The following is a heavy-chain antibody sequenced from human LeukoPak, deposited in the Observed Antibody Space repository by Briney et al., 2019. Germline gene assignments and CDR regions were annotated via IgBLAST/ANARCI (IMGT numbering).Heavy chain of an antibody. CDR1: GGSISSGGYY. Sequence: SQTLSLTCTVSGGSISSGGYYWSWIRQHPGKGLEWIGCIYYSGSTYYNPSLKSRVTISVDTSKNQFSLKLGSVTAADTAVYYCARQTYYYDSSGYYQSWGYFDYWGQGTLVTVSS. D-gene: IGHD3-22*01. CDR3: ARQTYYYDSSGYYQSWGYFDY. V-gene: IGHV4-31*03. CDR2: IYYSGST. J-gene: IGHJ4*02.